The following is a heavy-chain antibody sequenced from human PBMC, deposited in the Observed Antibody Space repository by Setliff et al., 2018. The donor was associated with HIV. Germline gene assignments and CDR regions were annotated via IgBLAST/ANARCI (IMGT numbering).Heavy chain of an antibody. Sequence: SETLSLTCAVYGGSFSGYYWSWIRQPPGKGLEWIGEINHSGSTNYNPSLKSRVTISVDTSKNQFSLKLSSVTAADTAVYYCARWPPHRSSDYDQEYYFGYWGQGTLVTVSS. CDR1: GGSFSGYY. D-gene: IGHD3-22*01. V-gene: IGHV4-34*01. CDR2: INHSGST. CDR3: ARWPPHRSSDYDQEYYFGY. J-gene: IGHJ4*02.